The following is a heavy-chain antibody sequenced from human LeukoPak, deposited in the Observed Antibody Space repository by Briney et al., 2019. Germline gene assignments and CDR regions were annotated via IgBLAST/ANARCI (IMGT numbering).Heavy chain of an antibody. CDR3: ARDRGNGDYGDYFDS. CDR2: IQTSGRV. V-gene: IGHV4-61*02. Sequence: SETLSLTCGVSGGSVTSGPNYWNWLRRPAGKGLEWIGRIQTSGRVNYNPSLQSRVTLYLDTPKNLVSLQLTSVTAADTAVYYCARDRGNGDYGDYFDSWGQGTQVTVSS. D-gene: IGHD4-17*01. J-gene: IGHJ4*02. CDR1: GGSVTSGPNY.